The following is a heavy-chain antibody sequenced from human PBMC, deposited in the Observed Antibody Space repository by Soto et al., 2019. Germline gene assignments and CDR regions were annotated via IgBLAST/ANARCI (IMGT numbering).Heavy chain of an antibody. CDR1: GGSISSGDYY. D-gene: IGHD3-3*01. CDR3: ARDDGSGYYFFDY. J-gene: IGHJ4*02. Sequence: LSLTCTVSGGSISSGDYYWSWIRQPPGKGLEWIGYIYYSGSTYYNPSLKSRVTISVDTSKNQFSLKLSSVTAADTAVYYCARDDGSGYYFFDYWGQGTLVTVSS. V-gene: IGHV4-30-4*01. CDR2: IYYSGST.